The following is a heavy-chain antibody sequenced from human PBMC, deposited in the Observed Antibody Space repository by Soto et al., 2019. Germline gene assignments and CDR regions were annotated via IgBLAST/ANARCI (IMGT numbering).Heavy chain of an antibody. Sequence: ASVKVSCKASGYTFTSYDINWVRQATGQGLEWMGWMNPNSGNTGYAQKFQGRVTMTRNTSISTAYMELSSLRSEDTAVYYCASVYYRLHLGELSLTDAFDIWGQGTMVTVSS. CDR3: ASVYYRLHLGELSLTDAFDI. CDR2: MNPNSGNT. V-gene: IGHV1-8*01. D-gene: IGHD3-16*02. CDR1: GYTFTSYD. J-gene: IGHJ3*02.